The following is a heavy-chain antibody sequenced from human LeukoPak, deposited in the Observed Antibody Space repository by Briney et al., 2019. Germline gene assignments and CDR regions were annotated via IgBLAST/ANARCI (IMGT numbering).Heavy chain of an antibody. CDR2: ISGSGGST. J-gene: IGHJ4*02. D-gene: IGHD4-17*01. Sequence: GGSLRLSCAASGFTFSSYAMSWVRQAPGKGLEWVSAISGSGGSTYYADSVKGRFTISRDNSKNTAYLQMNSLKTEDTAVYYCTSLTTVTKRGYWGQGTLVTVSS. CDR1: GFTFSSYA. CDR3: TSLTTVTKRGY. V-gene: IGHV3-23*01.